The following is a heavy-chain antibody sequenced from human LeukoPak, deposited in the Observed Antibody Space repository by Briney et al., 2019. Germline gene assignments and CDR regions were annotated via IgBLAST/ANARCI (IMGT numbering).Heavy chain of an antibody. CDR1: GFTFSSYA. J-gene: IGHJ3*02. CDR3: AKAFRDYDSSSYSAFDI. V-gene: IGHV3-23*01. D-gene: IGHD6-13*01. Sequence: PGGSYRLSCAASGFTFSSYAMSWVCQAPGKGLEWVSTITCRTYYADSVKGRFTVSRDNSKNVLYLQMSSLRADDTAVYYCAKAFRDYDSSSYSAFDIWDQGTLVTVSS. CDR2: ITCRT.